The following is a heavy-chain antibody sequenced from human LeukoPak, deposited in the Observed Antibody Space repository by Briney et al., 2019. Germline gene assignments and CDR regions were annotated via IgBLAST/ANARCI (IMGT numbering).Heavy chain of an antibody. D-gene: IGHD4-17*01. CDR1: GFIFSRHD. J-gene: IGHJ4*02. V-gene: IGHV3-33*01. CDR3: ARDPATVTSHFNY. CDR2: IWHDGSKT. Sequence: PGGSLRLSCVASGFIFSRHDMHWVRQAPGKGLEWVALIWHDGSKTHYADSVKGRFTISRDDSKSTLYVQMNSLRVEDTAVYYCARDPATVTSHFNYWGQGALVTVSS.